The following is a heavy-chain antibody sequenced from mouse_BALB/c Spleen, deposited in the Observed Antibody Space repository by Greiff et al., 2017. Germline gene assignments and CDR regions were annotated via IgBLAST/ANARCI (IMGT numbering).Heavy chain of an antibody. Sequence: VQVVESGAELARPGASVKLSCKASGYTFTSYWMQWVKQRPGQGLEWIGAIYPGDGDTRYTQKFKGKATLTADKSSSTAYMQLSSLASEDSAVYYCARREGYWGQGTTLTVSS. J-gene: IGHJ2*01. CDR2: IYPGDGDT. V-gene: IGHV1-87*01. CDR1: GYTFTSYW. CDR3: ARREGY.